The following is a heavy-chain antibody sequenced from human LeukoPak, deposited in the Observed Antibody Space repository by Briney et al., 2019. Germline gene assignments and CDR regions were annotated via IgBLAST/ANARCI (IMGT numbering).Heavy chain of an antibody. CDR2: IYYSGST. V-gene: IGHV4-59*08. CDR3: ARHVGSSTKFDY. Sequence: SETLSLTCTVSGGSISSYYWSWIRQPPGKGLKWIGYIYYSGSTNYNPSLKSRATISVDTSKNQFSLKLSSVTAADTAVYYCARHVGSSTKFDYWGQGTLVTVSS. J-gene: IGHJ4*02. CDR1: GGSISSYY. D-gene: IGHD6-13*01.